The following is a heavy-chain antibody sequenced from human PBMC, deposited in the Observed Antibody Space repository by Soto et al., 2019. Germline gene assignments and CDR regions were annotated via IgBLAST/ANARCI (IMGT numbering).Heavy chain of an antibody. CDR3: ARISSSSCTDY. J-gene: IGHJ4*02. CDR2: ISADGAGT. D-gene: IGHD6-13*01. Sequence: VGSLRLSCAASGFTFNTYAMNWVRQAPGKGLEWASAISADGAGTYYADSVKGRFTISRDNSKNTLSLQMNSLRAEDTAIFYCARISSSSCTDYWGQGTLVTVS. CDR1: GFTFNTYA. V-gene: IGHV3-23*01.